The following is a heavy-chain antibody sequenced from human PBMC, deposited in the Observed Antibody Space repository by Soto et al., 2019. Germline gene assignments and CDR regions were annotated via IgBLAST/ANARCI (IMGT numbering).Heavy chain of an antibody. CDR1: GYTFTGYY. J-gene: IGHJ6*02. CDR2: INPNSGGT. Sequence: ASVKVSCKASGYTFTGYYMHWVRQAPGQGLEWMGWINPNSGGTNYAQKFQGWVTMTRDTSISTAYMELSRLGSDDTAVYYCARGGGSYYRSYYYYGMDVWGQGTTVTVSS. D-gene: IGHD1-26*01. CDR3: ARGGGSYYRSYYYYGMDV. V-gene: IGHV1-2*04.